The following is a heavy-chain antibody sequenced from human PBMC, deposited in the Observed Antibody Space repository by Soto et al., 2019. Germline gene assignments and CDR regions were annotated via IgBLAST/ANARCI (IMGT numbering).Heavy chain of an antibody. J-gene: IGHJ4*02. CDR1: GDLISSGSW. CDR3: ARTRRYGGNEFDY. Sequence: SETLSLTCAVSGDLISSGSWWGWIRQSPGQGLQYIGYIYYTGSTNYNPSLKSRVTMSVDTSKNQFSLKLSSVTAVDTAVYYCARTRRYGGNEFDYWGQGTQVTVSS. V-gene: IGHV4-28*01. D-gene: IGHD2-15*01. CDR2: IYYTGST.